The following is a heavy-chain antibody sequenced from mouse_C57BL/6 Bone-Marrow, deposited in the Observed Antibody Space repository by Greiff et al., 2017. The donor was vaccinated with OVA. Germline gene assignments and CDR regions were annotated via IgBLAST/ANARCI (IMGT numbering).Heavy chain of an antibody. CDR1: GFTFSDYG. CDR2: ISNLAYSI. D-gene: IGHD1-1*01. J-gene: IGHJ1*03. V-gene: IGHV5-15*01. Sequence: EVQLVESGGGLVQPGGSLKLSCAASGFTFSDYGMAWVRQAPRKGPEWVAFISNLAYSIYYADTVTGRFTISRENAKNTLYLEMSSLRSEDTAMYYCARHKVAGDWYFDVWGTGTTVTVSS. CDR3: ARHKVAGDWYFDV.